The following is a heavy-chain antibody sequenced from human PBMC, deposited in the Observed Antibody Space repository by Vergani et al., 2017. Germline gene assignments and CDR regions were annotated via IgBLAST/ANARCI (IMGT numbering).Heavy chain of an antibody. CDR3: AKDRTIFGVELQYYFDY. Sequence: QVQLVESGGGVVQPGGSLRLSCAASGFTFSSYGMHWVRQAPGKGLEWVAFIRYDGSNKYYADSVKGRFTISRDNSKNTLYLQMNSLRAEDTAVYYCAKDRTIFGVELQYYFDYWGQGTLVTVSS. J-gene: IGHJ4*02. CDR2: IRYDGSNK. V-gene: IGHV3-30*02. CDR1: GFTFSSYG. D-gene: IGHD3-3*01.